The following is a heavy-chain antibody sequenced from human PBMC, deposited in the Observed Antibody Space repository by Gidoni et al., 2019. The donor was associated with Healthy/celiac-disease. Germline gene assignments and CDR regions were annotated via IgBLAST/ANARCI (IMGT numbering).Heavy chain of an antibody. CDR3: ARRDGYNWGYGR. V-gene: IGHV3-74*01. D-gene: IGHD5-12*01. Sequence: VPLVESGGGLVQPGGSLRLSCAASGFPFSSYWIHWVRQAPGKGLVWVSRINSDGSSTSYADAVKGRFTISRDNAKNTLYLQMNSLRAEDTAVYYCARRDGYNWGYGRWGQGTLVTVSS. J-gene: IGHJ4*02. CDR2: INSDGSST. CDR1: GFPFSSYW.